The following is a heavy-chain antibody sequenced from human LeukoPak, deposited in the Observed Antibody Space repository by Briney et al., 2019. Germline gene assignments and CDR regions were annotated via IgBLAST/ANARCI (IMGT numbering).Heavy chain of an antibody. D-gene: IGHD2-2*01. Sequence: GGSLRLSCAASGFTFSDYYMSWMRQAPGKGLEGVSYISSSGSTIYYADAVKSRFTISRDNAKNSLYLQMNSLRAEDTAVYYCARGWYIVVPAARPDWFDPWGQGTLVTVSS. CDR3: ARGWYIVVPAARPDWFDP. CDR2: ISSSGSTI. J-gene: IGHJ5*02. CDR1: GFTFSDYY. V-gene: IGHV3-11*01.